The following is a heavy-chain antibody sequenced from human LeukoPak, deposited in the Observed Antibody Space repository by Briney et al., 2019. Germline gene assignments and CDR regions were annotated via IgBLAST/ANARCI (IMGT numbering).Heavy chain of an antibody. CDR1: GGTFSSYA. Sequence: SVKVSCKASGGTFSSYAISWVRQAPGQGLEWMGGIIPIFGTANYAQKFQGRVTITADKSTSTAYMELSSLRSEDTAVYYCAREALFPYYYDSSGYSTRGYFDYRGQGTLVTVSS. CDR3: AREALFPYYYDSSGYSTRGYFDY. D-gene: IGHD3-22*01. CDR2: IIPIFGTA. V-gene: IGHV1-69*06. J-gene: IGHJ4*02.